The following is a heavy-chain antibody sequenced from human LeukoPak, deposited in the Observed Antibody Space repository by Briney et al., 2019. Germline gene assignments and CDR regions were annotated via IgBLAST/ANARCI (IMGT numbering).Heavy chain of an antibody. CDR1: GGSFSGYY. V-gene: IGHV4-34*01. J-gene: IGHJ6*03. D-gene: IGHD1/OR15-1a*01. CDR2: INHSGST. CDR3: ARCAGTPQYYYYYYYMDV. Sequence: SETLSLTCAVYGGSFSGYYWSWIRQPPGKGLEWIGEINHSGSTNYNPSLKSRVTISVDTSKNQFSLKLSSVTAADTAVYYCARCAGTPQYYYYYYYMDVWGKGTTVTVSS.